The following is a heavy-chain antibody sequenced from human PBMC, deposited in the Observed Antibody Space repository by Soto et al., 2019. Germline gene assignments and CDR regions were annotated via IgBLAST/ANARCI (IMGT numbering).Heavy chain of an antibody. J-gene: IGHJ4*02. CDR1: GYTFTSYG. CDR2: ISAYNGNT. Sequence: ASVKVSCKASGYTFTSYGISWVRQAPGQGLEWMGWISAYNGNTNYAQKLQGRVTMTTDTSTSTAYMELRSLRSDDTAVYYCARLRRKDYYGSSGYPTNLYYFDYWGQGTVVTVSS. V-gene: IGHV1-18*01. CDR3: ARLRRKDYYGSSGYPTNLYYFDY. D-gene: IGHD3-22*01.